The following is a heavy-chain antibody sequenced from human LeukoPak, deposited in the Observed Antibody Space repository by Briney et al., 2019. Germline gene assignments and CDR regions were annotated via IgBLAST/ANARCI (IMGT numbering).Heavy chain of an antibody. J-gene: IGHJ3*02. CDR2: IRYDGSNK. CDR3: AKGRGYPPYAFDI. V-gene: IGHV3-30*02. Sequence: GGSLRLSCAASGFTFSSYGMHWVRQAPGKGLEWVAFIRYDGSNKYYADSVKGRFTISRDNSKNTLYLQMNSLRAEDTAVYYCAKGRGYPPYAFDIWGQGTMVTVSS. D-gene: IGHD1-1*01. CDR1: GFTFSSYG.